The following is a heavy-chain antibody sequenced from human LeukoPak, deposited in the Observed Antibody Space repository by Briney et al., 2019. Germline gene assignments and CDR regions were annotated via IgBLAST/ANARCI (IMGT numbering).Heavy chain of an antibody. J-gene: IGHJ4*02. CDR2: IYSGGST. CDR3: ARVQMGMVNFDY. D-gene: IGHD3-10*01. Sequence: PGGSLRLSCAASGFTVSSNYMSWVRQAPGKGLEWVSVIYSGGSTYYADSVKGRFTISRDNSKNTLYLQMNSLRAEDTAVYYCARVQMGMVNFDYWGQGTLVTVSS. CDR1: GFTVSSNY. V-gene: IGHV3-66*01.